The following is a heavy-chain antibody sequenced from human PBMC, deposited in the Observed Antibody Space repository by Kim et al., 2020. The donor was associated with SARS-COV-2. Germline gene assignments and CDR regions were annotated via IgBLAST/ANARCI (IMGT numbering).Heavy chain of an antibody. V-gene: IGHV3-49*03. Sequence: GGSLRLSCTASGFTFGDYAMSWFRQAPGKGLEWVGFIRSKAYGGTTEYAASVKGRFTISRDDSKSIAYLQMNSLKTEDTAVYYCTRQGAYIVATIDYFDSWGQGTLVTVSS. J-gene: IGHJ4*02. CDR1: GFTFGDYA. CDR3: TRQGAYIVATIDYFDS. CDR2: IRSKAYGGTT. D-gene: IGHD5-12*01.